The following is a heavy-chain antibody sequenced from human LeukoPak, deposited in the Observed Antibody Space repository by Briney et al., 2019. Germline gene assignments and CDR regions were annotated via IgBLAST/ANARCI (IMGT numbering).Heavy chain of an antibody. J-gene: IGHJ4*02. Sequence: ASVKVSCKASGYTFTDYYMHWVQQAPGKGLEWMGLVDPEDGETIYAEKFQGRVTITADTSTDTAYMELSSLRSEDTAVYYCATRAVASFDYWGQGTLVTVSS. CDR2: VDPEDGET. V-gene: IGHV1-69-2*01. CDR3: ATRAVASFDY. CDR1: GYTFTDYY. D-gene: IGHD6-19*01.